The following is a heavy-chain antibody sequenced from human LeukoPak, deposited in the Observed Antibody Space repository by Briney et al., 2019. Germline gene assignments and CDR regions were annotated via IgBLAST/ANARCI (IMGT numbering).Heavy chain of an antibody. V-gene: IGHV3-7*04. J-gene: IGHJ4*02. CDR2: IKQDGSEK. CDR1: GFTFSSYW. CDR3: ARGDCSGGSCYLSLTTIDY. Sequence: GGSLRLSCAASGFTFSSYWMSWVRQAPGKGLVWVASIKQDGSEKYYVDSVKGRFTISRDNAQNSLYLQMNSLRAEDTAVYYCARGDCSGGSCYLSLTTIDYWGQGTLVTVSS. D-gene: IGHD2-15*01.